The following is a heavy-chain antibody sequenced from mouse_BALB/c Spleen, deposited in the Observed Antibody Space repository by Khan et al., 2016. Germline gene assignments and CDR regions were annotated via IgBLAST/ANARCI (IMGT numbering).Heavy chain of an antibody. J-gene: IGHJ3*01. Sequence: EVQLVESGPGLVKPSQSLSLTCSVTGYSITSGYYWNWIRQFPGNKLEWMGYISYDGSNNYNPSLKNRISITSDTSKNQFFLKLNSVTTEDTATYYCARGERLRQAFAYWGQGTLVTFSA. D-gene: IGHD2-4*01. CDR3: ARGERLRQAFAY. V-gene: IGHV3-6*02. CDR2: ISYDGSN. CDR1: GYSITSGYY.